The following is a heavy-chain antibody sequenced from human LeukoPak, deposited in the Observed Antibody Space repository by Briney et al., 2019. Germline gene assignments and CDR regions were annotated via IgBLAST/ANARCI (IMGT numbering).Heavy chain of an antibody. J-gene: IGHJ3*02. Sequence: GGSQRLSCAASGFTFSSYAMSWVRQAPGKGLEWVSSISSSSSYIYYADSVKGRFTISRDNAKNSLYLQMNSLRAEDTAVYYCARVGGAPSGDAFDIWGQGTMVTVSS. D-gene: IGHD1-26*01. CDR2: ISSSSSYI. CDR3: ARVGGAPSGDAFDI. CDR1: GFTFSSYA. V-gene: IGHV3-21*01.